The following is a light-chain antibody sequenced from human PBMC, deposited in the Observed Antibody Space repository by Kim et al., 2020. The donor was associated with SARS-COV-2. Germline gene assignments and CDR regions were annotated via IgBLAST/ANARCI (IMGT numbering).Light chain of an antibody. CDR2: AAS. CDR3: QQSYSTPYT. CDR1: QSISSY. Sequence: SASVGDIVTITCRASQSISSYFNWYQQKPGKAPKLLIYAASSLQSGVPSRFSGSGSGTDFTLTISSLQPEDFATYYCQQSYSTPYTFGQGTKLEI. J-gene: IGKJ2*01. V-gene: IGKV1-39*01.